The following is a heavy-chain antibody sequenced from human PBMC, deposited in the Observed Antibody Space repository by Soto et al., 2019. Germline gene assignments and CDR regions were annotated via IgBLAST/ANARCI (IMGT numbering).Heavy chain of an antibody. D-gene: IGHD3-10*01. Sequence: SETLSLTCTVSGGSISSYYWSWIRQPPGKGLEWIGYIYYSGSTNYNPSLKSRVTISVDTSKNQFSLKLSSVTAADTAVYYCARDYYGSGSYFLNWFDSWGQGTLVTVPS. CDR1: GGSISSYY. CDR3: ARDYYGSGSYFLNWFDS. CDR2: IYYSGST. V-gene: IGHV4-59*01. J-gene: IGHJ5*01.